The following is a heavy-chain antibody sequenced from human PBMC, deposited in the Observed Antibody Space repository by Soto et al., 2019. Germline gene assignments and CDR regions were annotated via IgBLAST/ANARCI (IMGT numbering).Heavy chain of an antibody. V-gene: IGHV4-31*03. D-gene: IGHD2-21*01. J-gene: IGHJ6*02. CDR2: IYYSGTT. Sequence: SETLSLTCPVSGGSTSSGGYYWNLIRQHPGKGLEWIGYIYYSGTTYYNPSLKSRVTISVDTSKNQFSLKLSSVTAADTAVYYCAASCVGCGGFNYYGMDVWGQGTTVS. CDR1: GGSTSSGGYY. CDR3: AASCVGCGGFNYYGMDV.